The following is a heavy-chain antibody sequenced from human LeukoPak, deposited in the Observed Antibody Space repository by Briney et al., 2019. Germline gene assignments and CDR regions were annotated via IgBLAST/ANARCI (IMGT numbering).Heavy chain of an antibody. Sequence: SVKVSCKASGGTFSSYTISWVRQAPGQGLEWMGRIIPTLGIANYAQKFQGRVTITADKSTSTAYMELSSLRSEDTAVYYCARAEAYCSGGSCYTANWFDPWGQGTLVTVSS. V-gene: IGHV1-69*02. CDR1: GGTFSSYT. D-gene: IGHD2-15*01. CDR2: IIPTLGIA. J-gene: IGHJ5*02. CDR3: ARAEAYCSGGSCYTANWFDP.